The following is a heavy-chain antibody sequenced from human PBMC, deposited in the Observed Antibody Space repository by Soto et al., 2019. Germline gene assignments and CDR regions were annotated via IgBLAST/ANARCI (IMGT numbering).Heavy chain of an antibody. CDR3: ARDRGSYGMDV. CDR1: GGSISSYY. J-gene: IGHJ6*02. CDR2: IYYSGIT. Sequence: SETLSLTCTVSGGSISSYYWSWIRQPPGKGLEWIGYIYYSGITNYNPSLKSRVTISVDTSKNQFSLKLSSVTAADTAVYYCARDRGSYGMDVWGQGTTVTVSS. V-gene: IGHV4-59*01.